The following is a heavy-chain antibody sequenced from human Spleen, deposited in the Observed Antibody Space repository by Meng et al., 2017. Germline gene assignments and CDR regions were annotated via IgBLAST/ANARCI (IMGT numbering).Heavy chain of an antibody. CDR3: AGGAVVTLIFYHAMDV. D-gene: IGHD2-21*02. J-gene: IGHJ6*02. CDR1: GFIFSTYG. Sequence: GESLKISCAASGFIFSTYGMSWVRQAPGKGLEWVSTISHSGDTTYYADSVKGRFTISRDNSDNTLYLQMNSLRAEDTAVYYCAGGAVVTLIFYHAMDVWGQGTTVTVSS. CDR2: ISHSGDTT. V-gene: IGHV3-23*01.